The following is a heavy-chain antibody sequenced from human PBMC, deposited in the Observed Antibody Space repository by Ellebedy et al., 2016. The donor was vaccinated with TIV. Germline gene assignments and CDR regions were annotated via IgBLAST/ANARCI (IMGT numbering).Heavy chain of an antibody. CDR3: ARGLSCSSTSCYAS. CDR2: INHSGST. J-gene: IGHJ4*02. CDR1: GGSFSGYY. Sequence: MPGGSLRLSCAVYGGSFSGYYWSWIRQPPGKGLEWIGEINHSGSTNYNPSLKSRVTISVDTSKNQFSLKLSSVTAADTAVYYCARGLSCSSTSCYASWGQGTLVTVSS. D-gene: IGHD2-2*01. V-gene: IGHV4-34*01.